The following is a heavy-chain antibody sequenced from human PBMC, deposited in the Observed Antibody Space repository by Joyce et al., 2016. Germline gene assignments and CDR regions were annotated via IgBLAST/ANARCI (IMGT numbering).Heavy chain of an antibody. CDR3: ARVAYYYYALDV. CDR2: ISQSGNI. J-gene: IGHJ6*02. V-gene: IGHV4-4*02. Sequence: VLLQESGPGLVRPSETLSLTCAVSGGSITSSNWWSWVRQPPGKGLEWIGEISQSGNINYNASLKSRVTLSLDKSRNQFSLSLTSVTAADTAVYYCARVAYYYYALDVWGQGTTVTVSS. CDR1: GGSITSSNW.